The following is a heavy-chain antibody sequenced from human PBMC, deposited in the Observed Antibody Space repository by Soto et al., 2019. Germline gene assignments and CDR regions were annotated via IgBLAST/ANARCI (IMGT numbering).Heavy chain of an antibody. Sequence: QVQLQQWGAGLLKPSETLSLTCAVYGGSFSGYQWSWIRQTPGKGLEWIGEINDSGNINYNPSLKSRGTILVDTAKKQISLKLSSVTAADTAVYYCARGLILWFGELSRRGGYYYCMDVWGTGTTVTVSS. CDR1: GGSFSGYQ. D-gene: IGHD3-10*01. CDR2: INDSGNI. CDR3: ARGLILWFGELSRRGGYYYCMDV. V-gene: IGHV4-34*01. J-gene: IGHJ6*03.